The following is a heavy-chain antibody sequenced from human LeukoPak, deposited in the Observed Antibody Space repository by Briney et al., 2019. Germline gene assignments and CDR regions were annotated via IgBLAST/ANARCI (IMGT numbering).Heavy chain of an antibody. CDR2: ISGDVSST. J-gene: IGHJ6*03. D-gene: IGHD3-3*01. CDR1: GFTFDDYA. CDR3: AKEGRFLEWLSYYYYMDV. V-gene: IGHV3-43*02. Sequence: GGSLXLSCAASGFTFDDYAMHWVRQAPGKGVEWVSLISGDVSSTYYAPSVKGRFTISRHNTKNSLYLQMNSLRTEDTALYYCAKEGRFLEWLSYYYYMDVWGKGTTVTVSS.